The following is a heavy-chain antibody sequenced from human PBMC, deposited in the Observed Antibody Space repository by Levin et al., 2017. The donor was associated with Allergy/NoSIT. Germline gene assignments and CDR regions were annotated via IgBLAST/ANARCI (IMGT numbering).Heavy chain of an antibody. Sequence: PGGSLRLSCAASGFTFSSYAMHWVRQAPGKGLEWVAVISYDGSNKYYADSVKGRFTISRDNSKNTLYLQMNSPRAEDTAVYYCASIYCSGGSCSADYFDYWGQGTLVTVSS. CDR3: ASIYCSGGSCSADYFDY. D-gene: IGHD2-15*01. V-gene: IGHV3-30-3*01. CDR1: GFTFSSYA. J-gene: IGHJ4*02. CDR2: ISYDGSNK.